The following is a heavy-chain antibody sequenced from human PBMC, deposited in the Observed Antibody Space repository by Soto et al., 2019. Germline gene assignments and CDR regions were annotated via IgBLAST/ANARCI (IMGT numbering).Heavy chain of an antibody. J-gene: IGHJ5*02. Sequence: EVQLLESGGGLVQPGGSLRLSCAASGFTFSSYAMSWVRQAPGKGLEWVSARLEWVSVISGSGDIIYYADSVKGRFTISRXXSKNTLFLQMNSLRVADTAVYYCAMAIWATVGAITWGQGTLVTVSS. CDR3: AMAIWATVGAIT. V-gene: IGHV3-23*01. CDR2: ISGSGDII. CDR1: GFTFSSYA. D-gene: IGHD1-26*01.